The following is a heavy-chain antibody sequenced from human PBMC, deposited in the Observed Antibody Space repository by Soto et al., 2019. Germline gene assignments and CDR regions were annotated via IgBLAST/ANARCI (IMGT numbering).Heavy chain of an antibody. Sequence: PSETLSLTCTVSGDSISGNSYYWGWIRQPPGKGLEWIGYIYYSGSTNYNPSLKSRVTISVDTSKNQFSLKLGSVTAADTAMYYCARAPSLYSSGYPYYFDYWGQGTLVTVSS. CDR1: GDSISGNSYY. D-gene: IGHD3-22*01. V-gene: IGHV4-61*05. CDR2: IYYSGST. CDR3: ARAPSLYSSGYPYYFDY. J-gene: IGHJ4*02.